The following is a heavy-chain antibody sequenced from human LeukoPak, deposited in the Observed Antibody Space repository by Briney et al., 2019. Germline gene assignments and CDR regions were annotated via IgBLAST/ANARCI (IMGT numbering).Heavy chain of an antibody. Sequence: GGSLRLSCAPSGFTFSSYSMNWVRQAPGKGLEWVSSISSSSSYIYYADSVKGRFTISRDNAKNSLYLKMNSLRAEDTAVYYCARDLPSYYYGSGSPDYWGQGTLVTVSS. CDR2: ISSSSSYI. CDR1: GFTFSSYS. J-gene: IGHJ4*02. CDR3: ARDLPSYYYGSGSPDY. V-gene: IGHV3-21*01. D-gene: IGHD3-10*01.